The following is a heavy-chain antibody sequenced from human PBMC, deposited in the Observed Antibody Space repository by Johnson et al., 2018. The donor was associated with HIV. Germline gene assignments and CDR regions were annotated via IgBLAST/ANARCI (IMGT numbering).Heavy chain of an antibody. CDR3: AKDHNYGSYLLAFDV. Sequence: EVQLVESGGGLVQPGRSLRLSCAASGFTFDDYAMHWVLQVPGKGLEWVSGISWNSGSIDYADSVKGRFSISRDNAKNSLYLQMTSLRAEDTALYYCAKDHNYGSYLLAFDVWGQGTMVTVSS. D-gene: IGHD3-10*01. V-gene: IGHV3-9*01. J-gene: IGHJ3*01. CDR1: GFTFDDYA. CDR2: ISWNSGSI.